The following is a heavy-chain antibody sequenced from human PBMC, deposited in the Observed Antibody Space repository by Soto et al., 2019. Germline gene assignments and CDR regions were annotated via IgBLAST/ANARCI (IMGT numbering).Heavy chain of an antibody. CDR2: INHSGST. V-gene: IGHV4-34*01. J-gene: IGHJ4*02. CDR3: ARARTRPGEVIQKPHFDY. CDR1: GGSFSGYY. Sequence: SETLSLTCAVYGGSFSGYYWSWIRQPPGKGLEWIGEINHSGSTNYNPSLKSRVTISVDTSKNQFSLKLSSVTAADTAVYYCARARTRPGEVIQKPHFDYWGQGTLVTVSS. D-gene: IGHD3-3*01.